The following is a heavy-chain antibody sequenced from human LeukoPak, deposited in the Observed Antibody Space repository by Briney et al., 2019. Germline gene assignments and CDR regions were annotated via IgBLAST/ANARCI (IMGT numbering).Heavy chain of an antibody. J-gene: IGHJ4*02. Sequence: ASVKVSCKASGYTFTGYYMHWVRQAPGQGLEWMGWINPNSGGTNYAQKLQGRVTMTTDTSTSTAYMELRSLRSDDTAVYYCARVLYGDFIIEDYWGQGTLVTVSS. CDR1: GYTFTGYY. CDR3: ARVLYGDFIIEDY. V-gene: IGHV1-2*02. CDR2: INPNSGGT. D-gene: IGHD4-17*01.